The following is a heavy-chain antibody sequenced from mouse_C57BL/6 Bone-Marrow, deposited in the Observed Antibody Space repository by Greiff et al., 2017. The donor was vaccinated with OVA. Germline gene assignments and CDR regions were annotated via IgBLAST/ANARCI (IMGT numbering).Heavy chain of an antibody. CDR1: GFTIKNTY. J-gene: IGHJ2*01. V-gene: IGHV14-3*01. Sequence: VQLQQSVAELVRPGASVKLSCTASGFTIKNTYMHWVKQRPEQGLEWIGRIDPANGNTKYAPKFQGKATITADTSSNTAYLQLSSLTSEDTAINYCARLDYYGSGYDYWGQGTTLTVSS. CDR3: ARLDYYGSGYDY. D-gene: IGHD1-1*01. CDR2: IDPANGNT.